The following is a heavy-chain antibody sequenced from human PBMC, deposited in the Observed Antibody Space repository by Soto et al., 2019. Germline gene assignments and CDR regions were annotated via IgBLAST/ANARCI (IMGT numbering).Heavy chain of an antibody. Sequence: SLRLSCAASGFTFSTYGMYWVRQSPGKGLEWVAVISYDGSDRYYGDSVRGRFTISRDNSKNTLDLQMNSLTTEDTAVYYCAKGLIPSLGAKGLYYFDYWGQGTLVTVSS. V-gene: IGHV3-30*18. CDR1: GFTFSTYG. D-gene: IGHD2-8*01. CDR2: ISYDGSDR. CDR3: AKGLIPSLGAKGLYYFDY. J-gene: IGHJ4*02.